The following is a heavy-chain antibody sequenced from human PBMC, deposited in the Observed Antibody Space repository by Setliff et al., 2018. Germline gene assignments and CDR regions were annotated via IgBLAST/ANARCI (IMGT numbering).Heavy chain of an antibody. Sequence: PGGSLRLSCVASGFTLSGYYMAWLRQAPGKGLEWVSSITVSGHSTYADSVKGRFTISRDNAKNSLSLQMNGLRAEDTSVYYCARDVFDFRTGQGGPWGQGTRVTVSS. J-gene: IGHJ5*02. CDR3: ARDVFDFRTGQGGP. CDR1: GFTLSGYY. CDR2: ITVSGHS. D-gene: IGHD3-3*01. V-gene: IGHV3-11*04.